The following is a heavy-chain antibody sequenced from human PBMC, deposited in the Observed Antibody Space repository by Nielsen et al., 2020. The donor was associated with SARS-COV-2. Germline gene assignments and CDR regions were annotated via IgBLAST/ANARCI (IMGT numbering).Heavy chain of an antibody. J-gene: IGHJ4*02. D-gene: IGHD5-24*01. CDR3: AKQDGYSLYYFDY. CDR1: GFTFDDYS. Sequence: GESLKISCAASGFTFDDYSMHWVRQAPGKGLEWVSVISWDGYNIYYADSVKGRFTMSRDNSKNSVYLQMNSLTIEDTALYYCAKQDGYSLYYFDYWGQGTLVTVSS. CDR2: ISWDGYNI. V-gene: IGHV3-43*01.